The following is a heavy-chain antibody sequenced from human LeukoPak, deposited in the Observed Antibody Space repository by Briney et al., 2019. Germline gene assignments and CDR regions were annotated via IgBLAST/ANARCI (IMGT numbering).Heavy chain of an antibody. V-gene: IGHV3-23*01. CDR3: AKAQGGTNGLFDN. CDR2: INGNSEIT. J-gene: IGHJ4*02. Sequence: GGSLRLSCAASAFIFNNYAMSWVRQAPGKGLEWVSGINGNSEITYYADSVKGRFTITRDTSKNTLYLQMNSLRAEDTAVYYCAKAQGGTNGLFDNWGQGALVTVSS. CDR1: AFIFNNYA. D-gene: IGHD3-16*01.